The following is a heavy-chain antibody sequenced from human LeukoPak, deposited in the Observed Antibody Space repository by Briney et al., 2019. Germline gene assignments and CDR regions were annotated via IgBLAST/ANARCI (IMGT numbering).Heavy chain of an antibody. D-gene: IGHD6-13*01. Sequence: SETLSLTCNVSGDSISSFYWSWIRQPPGKGLEWIGYIDYSGSTKYNPSLKSRVDISLDTSKNHFSLKLRSVTAADTAVYYCARQARAAAGNSWFDPWGQGTLVTVSS. CDR2: IDYSGST. CDR1: GDSISSFY. J-gene: IGHJ5*02. V-gene: IGHV4-59*08. CDR3: ARQARAAAGNSWFDP.